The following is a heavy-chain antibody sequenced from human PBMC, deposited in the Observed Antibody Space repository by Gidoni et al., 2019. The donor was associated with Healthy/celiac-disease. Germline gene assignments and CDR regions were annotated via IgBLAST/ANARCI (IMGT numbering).Heavy chain of an antibody. V-gene: IGHV4-39*01. D-gene: IGHD3-10*01. CDR3: ASTYYYGSGSYWDWFDP. Sequence: QLQLQESGPGLVKPSETLSLTCTVSGGSISSSSYYWGWIRQPPGKGLEWIGSIYYSGSTYYNPSLKSRVTISVDTSKNQFSLKLSSVTAADTAVYYCASTYYYGSGSYWDWFDPWGQGTLVTVSS. J-gene: IGHJ5*02. CDR1: GGSISSSSYY. CDR2: IYYSGST.